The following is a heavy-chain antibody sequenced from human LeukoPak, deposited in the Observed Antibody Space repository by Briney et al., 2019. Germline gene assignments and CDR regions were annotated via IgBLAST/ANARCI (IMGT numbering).Heavy chain of an antibody. D-gene: IGHD1-26*01. V-gene: IGHV4-61*02. J-gene: IGHJ4*02. CDR1: GGSISSGSYY. Sequence: PSETLSLTCTVSGGSISSGSYYWSWIRQPAGKGLKWIGRIYTSGSTNYNPSLKSRVTISVDTSKNQFSLKLSSVTAADTAVYYCARDAIVGATYFDYWGQGTLVTVSS. CDR2: IYTSGST. CDR3: ARDAIVGATYFDY.